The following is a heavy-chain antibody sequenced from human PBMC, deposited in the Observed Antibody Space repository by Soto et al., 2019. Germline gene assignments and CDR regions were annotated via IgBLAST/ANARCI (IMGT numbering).Heavy chain of an antibody. J-gene: IGHJ6*02. D-gene: IGHD2-2*01. V-gene: IGHV3-74*01. CDR3: ARGSISPRHDYYGMDV. CDR2: INSDGSST. Sequence: GGSLRLSCVASGFTFSSYWMHWVRQAPGKGLVWVSRINSDGSSTGYVQSVKGRITISRDNGKNTLYLQMNSLRAEDTAVYYCARGSISPRHDYYGMDVWGQGTTVTVSS. CDR1: GFTFSSYW.